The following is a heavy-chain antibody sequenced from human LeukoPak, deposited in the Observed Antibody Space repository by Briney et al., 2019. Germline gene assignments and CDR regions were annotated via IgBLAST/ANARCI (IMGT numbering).Heavy chain of an antibody. J-gene: IGHJ4*02. D-gene: IGHD6-19*01. Sequence: SETLSLTCIVSGGSISRYSWNWIRQSPGKGLEWIGYIAHSGAISYKSSLKSRVTISVDTSKNQLSLRLTSVTAADTAVYYCARWDDSAWAFGNWGPGTLVTVPS. CDR1: GGSISRYS. CDR2: IAHSGAI. CDR3: ARWDDSAWAFGN. V-gene: IGHV4-59*08.